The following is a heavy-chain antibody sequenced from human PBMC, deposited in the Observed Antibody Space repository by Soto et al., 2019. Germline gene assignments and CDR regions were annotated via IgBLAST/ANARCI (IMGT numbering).Heavy chain of an antibody. CDR1: GFTFSNAW. V-gene: IGHV3-15*07. D-gene: IGHD3-22*01. CDR3: TTFAELYYYDSSCYYRFDY. J-gene: IGHJ4*02. Sequence: EVQLVESGGGLVKPGGSLRLSCAASGFTFSNAWMNWVRQAPGKGLEWVGRIKSKTDGGTTDYAAPVKGRFTISRDDSKNTLYLQMNSLKTEDTAVYYCTTFAELYYYDSSCYYRFDYWGQGTLVTVSS. CDR2: IKSKTDGGTT.